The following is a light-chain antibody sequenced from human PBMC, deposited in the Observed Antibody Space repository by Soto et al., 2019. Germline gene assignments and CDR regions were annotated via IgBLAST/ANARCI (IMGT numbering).Light chain of an antibody. Sequence: ETVMTQSPATLSVSPGDRATLSCGASKSVGSKLAWYQKKPGQAPRLLIYDASTRATGISARFSGSGSGTEFTLTISSLQSEDFAVYYCQQYNNWPPLTFGRGTKVEIK. V-gene: IGKV3-15*01. CDR1: KSVGSK. CDR3: QQYNNWPPLT. J-gene: IGKJ4*01. CDR2: DAS.